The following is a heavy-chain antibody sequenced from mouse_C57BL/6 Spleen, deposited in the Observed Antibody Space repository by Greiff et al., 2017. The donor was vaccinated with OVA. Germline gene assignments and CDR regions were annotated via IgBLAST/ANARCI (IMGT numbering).Heavy chain of an antibody. V-gene: IGHV6-6*01. D-gene: IGHD2-14*01. J-gene: IGHJ2*01. CDR1: GFTFSDAW. CDR2: IRNKANNPAS. CDR3: TGGVRKRYYFDY. Sequence: EVQVVESGGGLVQPGGSMKLSCAASGFTFSDAWMDWVRQSPEKGLEWVAEIRNKANNPASYYAVSVKGRFTISRDASKGSVYLQMNSLRAEDTGIYDCTGGVRKRYYFDYWGQGTTLTVSA.